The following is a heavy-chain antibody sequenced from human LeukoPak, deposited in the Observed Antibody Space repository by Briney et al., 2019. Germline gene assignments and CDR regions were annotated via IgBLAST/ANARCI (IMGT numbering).Heavy chain of an antibody. CDR3: AKEHTYYGGNSGNYYYGMDV. D-gene: IGHD4-23*01. CDR1: GFTFSSYS. Sequence: KAGGSLRLSCAASGFTFSSYSMNWVRQAPGKGLGWVSSISSSSSYIYYADSVKGRFTISRDNAKNSLYLQMNSLRAEDTALYYCAKEHTYYGGNSGNYYYGMDVWGQGTTVTVSS. V-gene: IGHV3-21*04. J-gene: IGHJ6*02. CDR2: ISSSSSYI.